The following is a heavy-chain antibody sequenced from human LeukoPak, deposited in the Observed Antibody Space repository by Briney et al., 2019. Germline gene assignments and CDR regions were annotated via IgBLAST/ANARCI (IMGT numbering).Heavy chain of an antibody. CDR1: GFTFSDYY. CDR2: ISSSSTYT. D-gene: IGHD6-25*01. CDR3: ACAAAAHDRFHH. Sequence: PGGSLRLSCAASGFTFSDYYMSWIRQAPGKGLEWVSSISSSSTYTDYADSVKGRFTISRDNAKNSLYLQMNSLRAEDTAVYYCACAAAAHDRFHHWGQGTLVTVSS. V-gene: IGHV3-11*03. J-gene: IGHJ1*01.